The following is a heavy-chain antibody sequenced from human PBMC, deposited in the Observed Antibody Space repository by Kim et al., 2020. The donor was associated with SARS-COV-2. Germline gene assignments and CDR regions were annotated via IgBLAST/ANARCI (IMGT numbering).Heavy chain of an antibody. J-gene: IGHJ5*02. CDR1: GGSISSGGYY. Sequence: SETLSLTCTVSGGSISSGGYYWSWIRQHPGKGLEWIGYIYYSGSTYYNPSLKSRVTISVDTSKNQFSLKLSSVTAADTAVYYCARSQDDYSNYYNWFDPWGQGTLVTVSS. D-gene: IGHD4-4*01. V-gene: IGHV4-31*03. CDR2: IYYSGST. CDR3: ARSQDDYSNYYNWFDP.